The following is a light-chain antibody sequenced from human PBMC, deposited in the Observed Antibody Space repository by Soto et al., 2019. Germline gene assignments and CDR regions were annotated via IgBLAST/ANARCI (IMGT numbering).Light chain of an antibody. CDR3: LQHSNSPFT. Sequence: EIVLTQSPGTLSLSPGERATLSCRASQSVTGTYLAWYQQKPGQATRLLIYDVSSRATGIPDRFTGSGSATDFTLSISRLEPEDFAVYYCLQHSNSPFTFGQGTRLESK. V-gene: IGKV3-20*01. CDR2: DVS. CDR1: QSVTGTY. J-gene: IGKJ5*01.